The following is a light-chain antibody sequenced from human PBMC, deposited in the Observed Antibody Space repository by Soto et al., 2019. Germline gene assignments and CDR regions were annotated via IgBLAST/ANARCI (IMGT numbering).Light chain of an antibody. CDR2: AAS. V-gene: IGKV1-12*01. CDR1: QGISSW. Sequence: DNQITQSPSSLSASVGDRVTITCRASQGISSWLAWYQKKPGKAPNLLIYAASSLQSGVPSRFSGSESGTDFTLTISSLQPEDCAIYFCQQANSFPITFGQGTRLEIK. CDR3: QQANSFPIT. J-gene: IGKJ5*01.